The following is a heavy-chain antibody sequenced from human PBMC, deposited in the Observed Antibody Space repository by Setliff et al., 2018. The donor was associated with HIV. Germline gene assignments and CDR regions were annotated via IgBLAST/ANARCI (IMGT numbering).Heavy chain of an antibody. J-gene: IGHJ4*02. D-gene: IGHD3-16*01. CDR3: ARPLFGGVGVHLDY. Sequence: GESLKISCKASGYRFSSNWIGWVRQMPGKGLEWMGIIYPYDSNTRYSPSFQGQVTVSADQSISTAYLQWSSLKASDTAIYYCARPLFGGVGVHLDYWGQGTLVTVSS. CDR2: IYPYDSNT. CDR1: GYRFSSNW. V-gene: IGHV5-51*01.